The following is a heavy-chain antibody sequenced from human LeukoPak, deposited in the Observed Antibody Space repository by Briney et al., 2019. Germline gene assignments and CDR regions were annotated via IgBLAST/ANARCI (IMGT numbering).Heavy chain of an antibody. CDR1: SDSISSYY. J-gene: IGHJ4*02. Sequence: SETLSLTCTVSSDSISSYYWSWIRQPPGKGLEWIGYIYYSGSINYNPSLKSRVTISVDTSKNQFSLKVSSVTAADTAVYYCARGNWYLDYWGQGTLVTVSS. V-gene: IGHV4-59*01. CDR2: IYYSGSI. CDR3: ARGNWYLDY. D-gene: IGHD1-1*01.